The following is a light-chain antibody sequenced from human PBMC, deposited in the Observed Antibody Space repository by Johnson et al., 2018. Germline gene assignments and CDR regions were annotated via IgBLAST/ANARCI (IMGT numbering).Light chain of an antibody. CDR2: DNN. V-gene: IGLV1-51*01. J-gene: IGLJ1*01. CDR3: GTWDSSLSSGYV. CDR1: SSDIGNNY. Sequence: QSVLTQPPSVSAAPGQKVTISCSGSSSDIGNNYVSWYQQLAGPAPKLLIYDNNKRPSGIPDRFSGSKSGTSATLGITGLQTGAEADYYCGTWDSSLSSGYVFGTGTKVTAL.